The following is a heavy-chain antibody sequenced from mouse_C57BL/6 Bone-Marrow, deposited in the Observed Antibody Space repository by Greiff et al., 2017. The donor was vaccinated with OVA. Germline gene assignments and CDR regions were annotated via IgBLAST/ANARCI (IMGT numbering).Heavy chain of an antibody. J-gene: IGHJ2*01. CDR3: ARRGYYGSSGDYFDY. Sequence: EVKLQESGPELVKPGDSVKISCKASGYSFTGYFMNWVMQSHGKSLEWIGRINPYNGDTFYNQKFKGKATLTVDKSSSTAHMELRSLTSEDSAVYYCARRGYYGSSGDYFDYWGQGTTLTVSS. CDR1: GYSFTGYF. V-gene: IGHV1-20*01. CDR2: INPYNGDT. D-gene: IGHD1-1*01.